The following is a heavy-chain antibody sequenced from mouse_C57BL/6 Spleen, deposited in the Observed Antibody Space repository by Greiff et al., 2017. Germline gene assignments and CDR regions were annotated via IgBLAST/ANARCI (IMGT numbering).Heavy chain of an antibody. CDR3: ARCYYGSRGYFDV. V-gene: IGHV1-54*01. CDR2: INPGSGGT. D-gene: IGHD1-1*01. Sequence: QVQLQQSGAELVRPGTSVKVSCKASGYAFTNYLIEWVKQRPGQGLEWIGVINPGSGGTNYNEKFKGKATLTADKSSSTAYMQLSSLTSEDSAVYFCARCYYGSRGYFDVWGTGTTVTVSS. J-gene: IGHJ1*03. CDR1: GYAFTNYL.